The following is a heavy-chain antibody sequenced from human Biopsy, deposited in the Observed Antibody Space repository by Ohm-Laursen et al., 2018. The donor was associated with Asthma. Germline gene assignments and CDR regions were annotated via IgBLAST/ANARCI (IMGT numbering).Heavy chain of an antibody. CDR2: IYYSGST. Sequence: SETLSLTCTVSGGSVSSGSYYWSWIRQPPGKGLEWIGYIYYSGSTNYNPTLKSRVTISEDTPKIPFSLKLCRVTAADTAVYCCARHWDWGSFFDYWGQGTPVTVSS. D-gene: IGHD7-27*01. CDR3: ARHWDWGSFFDY. V-gene: IGHV4-61*03. J-gene: IGHJ4*02. CDR1: GGSVSSGSYY.